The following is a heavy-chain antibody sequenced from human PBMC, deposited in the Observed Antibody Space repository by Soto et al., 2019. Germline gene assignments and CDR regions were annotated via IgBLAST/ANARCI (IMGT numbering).Heavy chain of an antibody. Sequence: PSETLSLTCAVYNGSFSGYYWTWVRQSPERGLEWIGEITHSGSTNYSPSLRSRVTISVDTSKHHFFLNLRSVTAADSGIYFFARVSCSGISCYLTTRYNYNVLDIWGQGTTVTVSS. D-gene: IGHD2-15*01. V-gene: IGHV4-34*01. J-gene: IGHJ6*02. CDR2: ITHSGST. CDR3: ARVSCSGISCYLTTRYNYNVLDI. CDR1: NGSFSGYY.